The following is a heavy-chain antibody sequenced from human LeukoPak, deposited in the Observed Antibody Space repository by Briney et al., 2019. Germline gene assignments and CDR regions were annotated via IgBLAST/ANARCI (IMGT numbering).Heavy chain of an antibody. CDR2: MNPNSGNT. V-gene: IGHV1-8*01. J-gene: IGHJ6*02. CDR3: ARGCSSSWSLYYYYYGMDV. CDR1: GYTFTSYD. D-gene: IGHD6-13*01. Sequence: GASVKVSCKASGYTFTSYDINWVRQATGQGLEWMGWMNPNSGNTGYAQKFQGRVTMTRNTSISTAYMELSSLRSEDTAVYYCARGCSSSWSLYYYYYGMDVWGQGTTVTVS.